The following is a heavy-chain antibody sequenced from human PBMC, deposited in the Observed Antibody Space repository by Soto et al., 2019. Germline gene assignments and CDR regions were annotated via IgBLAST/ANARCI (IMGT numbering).Heavy chain of an antibody. D-gene: IGHD3-3*01. V-gene: IGHV4-34*01. CDR1: GGSFGNYY. CDR2: INHNGRP. J-gene: IGHJ5*02. Sequence: QVHLQQWGAGLLKSSENLSLNCAVYGGSFGNYYWTWIRQPPGKALEWIGDINHNGRPNYNPSLRSRVTISADTSKNQFSMTLKSVTAAATAVYYCARRDLWTPDHWFDPWGQGTVVAVSS. CDR3: ARRDLWTPDHWFDP.